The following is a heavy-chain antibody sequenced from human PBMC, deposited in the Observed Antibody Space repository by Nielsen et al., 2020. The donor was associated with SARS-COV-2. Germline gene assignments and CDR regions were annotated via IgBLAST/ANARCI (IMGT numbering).Heavy chain of an antibody. Sequence: SCMGSGYSFNSYWIGWVRQMPGKGLEWMGIIYPGDSDTRYSPSFQGQVTISADKSISTAYLQWSRLKASDTAMYYCATSISKDYFDYWGQGTLVTVSS. CDR2: IYPGDSDT. CDR1: GYSFNSYW. V-gene: IGHV5-51*01. CDR3: ATSISKDYFDY. D-gene: IGHD2/OR15-2a*01. J-gene: IGHJ4*02.